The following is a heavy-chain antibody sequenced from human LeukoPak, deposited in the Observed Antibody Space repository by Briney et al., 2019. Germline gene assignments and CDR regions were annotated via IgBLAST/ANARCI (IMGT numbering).Heavy chain of an antibody. CDR1: GFTFSSYA. V-gene: IGHV3-30-3*01. J-gene: IGHJ4*02. CDR3: AKDKGPTGSYYFDY. CDR2: ISYDGSNK. Sequence: GGSLRLSCAASGFTFSSYAMHWVRQAPGKGLEWVAVISYDGSNKYYADSVKGRFTISRDNSKNTLFLQMNSLRADDTAVYSCAKDKGPTGSYYFDYWGQGTLVTVSS. D-gene: IGHD4-17*01.